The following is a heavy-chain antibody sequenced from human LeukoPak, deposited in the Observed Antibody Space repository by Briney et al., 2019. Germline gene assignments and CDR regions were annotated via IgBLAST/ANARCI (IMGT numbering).Heavy chain of an antibody. J-gene: IGHJ4*02. CDR1: GFTFSSYG. V-gene: IGHV3-30*18. Sequence: GGSLRLSCAASGFTFSSYGMHWVRQAPGKGLEWVAVISYDGSNKYYVDSVKGRFTISRDNSKNTLYLQMNSLRAEDTAVYYCAKVGYYDSSGYPDYWGQGTLVTVSS. D-gene: IGHD3-22*01. CDR3: AKVGYYDSSGYPDY. CDR2: ISYDGSNK.